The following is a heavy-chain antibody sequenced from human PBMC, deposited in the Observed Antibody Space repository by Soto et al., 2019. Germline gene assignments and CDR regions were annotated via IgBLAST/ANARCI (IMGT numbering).Heavy chain of an antibody. CDR2: IYYSGST. D-gene: IGHD3-3*01. CDR1: GGSISSSSYY. J-gene: IGHJ6*02. V-gene: IGHV4-39*01. Sequence: QLQLQESGPGLVKPSETLSLTCTVSGGSISSSSYYWGWIRQPPGKGLEWIGSIYYSGSTYYNPSLQSRVTISVDTSKNQFSLKLSSVTAADTAVYYCARMDYDFWSGYQPRDYYGMDVWGQGTTVTVSS. CDR3: ARMDYDFWSGYQPRDYYGMDV.